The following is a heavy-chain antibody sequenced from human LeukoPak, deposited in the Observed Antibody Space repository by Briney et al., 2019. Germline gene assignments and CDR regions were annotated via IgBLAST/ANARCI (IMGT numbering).Heavy chain of an antibody. V-gene: IGHV1-18*04. Sequence: ASVKVSCKASGYTFTSYYMHWVRQAPGQGLEWMGWISAYNGNTNYAQKLQGRVTMTTDISTSTAYMELRSLRSDDTAVYYCARVLNYGDYHYWGQGTLVTVSS. J-gene: IGHJ4*02. CDR3: ARVLNYGDYHY. CDR1: GYTFTSYY. CDR2: ISAYNGNT. D-gene: IGHD4-17*01.